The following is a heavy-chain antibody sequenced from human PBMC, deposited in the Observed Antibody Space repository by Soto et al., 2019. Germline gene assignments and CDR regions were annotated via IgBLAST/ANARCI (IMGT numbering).Heavy chain of an antibody. D-gene: IGHD6-19*01. J-gene: IGHJ5*02. CDR1: GDTFTSYA. V-gene: IGHV1-3*01. CDR3: ARDVLGHSSGWSGWFDP. CDR2: INAGNGNT. Sequence: ASVKVSCKASGDTFTSYAMHWVRQAPGQRLEWMGWINAGNGNTKYSQKFQGRVTITRDTSASTAYMELSSLRSEDTAVYYCARDVLGHSSGWSGWFDPWGQGTLVTVSS.